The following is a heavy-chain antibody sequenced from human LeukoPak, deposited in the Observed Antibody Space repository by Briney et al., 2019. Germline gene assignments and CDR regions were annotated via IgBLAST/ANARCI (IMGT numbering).Heavy chain of an antibody. CDR1: GFTFDDYG. Sequence: GGSLRLSCAASGFTFDDYGMAWVRQAPGKGLVWVSGVTWNAGSSGYADSVKGRFTISRDNAKSSLYLQMNSLRAEDTALYYCARGYCSGNSCRLFDYWGQGTLVTVSS. D-gene: IGHD2-15*01. CDR3: ARGYCSGNSCRLFDY. CDR2: VTWNAGSS. J-gene: IGHJ4*02. V-gene: IGHV3-20*04.